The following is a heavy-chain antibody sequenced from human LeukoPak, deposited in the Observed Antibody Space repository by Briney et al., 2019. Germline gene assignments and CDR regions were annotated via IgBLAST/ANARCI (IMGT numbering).Heavy chain of an antibody. D-gene: IGHD1-26*01. V-gene: IGHV3-21*01. CDR3: ARDLESSPIVGATTGDY. J-gene: IGHJ4*02. CDR2: ISSSSSYI. CDR1: AFTFSSYS. Sequence: PGGSLRLSCAASAFTFSSYSMNWVRQAPGKGLEWVSSISSSSSYIYYADSVKGRFTISRDNAKNSLYLQMNSLRAADTAVYYCARDLESSPIVGATTGDYWGQGTLVTVSS.